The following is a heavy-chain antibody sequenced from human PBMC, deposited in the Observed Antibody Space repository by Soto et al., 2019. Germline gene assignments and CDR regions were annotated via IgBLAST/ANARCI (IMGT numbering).Heavy chain of an antibody. J-gene: IGHJ4*02. CDR2: MMYRGLS. Sequence: QLQLQESGPRLVKPSETLSLTCSVSDDSISSNYYWGWIRQPPGKGLGWLASMMYRGLSTYHPSLTSRLPIATDTYNQPSSLKLSSPSAADSAVYYCALKQDPPADSSDCAYWGQGTAVSVSS. V-gene: IGHV4-38-2*02. CDR3: ALKQDPPADSSDCAY. D-gene: IGHD2-21*01. CDR1: DDSISSNYY.